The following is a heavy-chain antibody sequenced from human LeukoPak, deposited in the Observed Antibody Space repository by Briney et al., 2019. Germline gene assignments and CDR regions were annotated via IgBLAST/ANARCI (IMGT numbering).Heavy chain of an antibody. V-gene: IGHV3-23*01. CDR2: ISSSGXT. D-gene: IGHD3-16*01. CDR1: GLTFSSHT. Sequence: GGSLRLSCAASGLTFSSHTMXXXXXXXXXGLEXVSAISSSGXTYYAXSVKGRFTXXXDNSKNTLYLQMNSLRAEDTAVYYCPKGGHYDYWGQGILVTVSS. J-gene: IGHJ4*02. CDR3: PKGGHYDY.